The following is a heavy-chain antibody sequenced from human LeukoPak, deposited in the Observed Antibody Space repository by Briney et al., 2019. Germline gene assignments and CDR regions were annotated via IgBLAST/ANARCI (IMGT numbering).Heavy chain of an antibody. D-gene: IGHD3-22*01. CDR1: GFTFSTYF. CDR2: IDDSASFT. Sequence: GGSLRLSCVASGFTFSTYFMAWVRQAPGKGLEWVSTIDDSASFTYYADYVKGRFTISRDNSKNTLYLQMDSLRAEDTALYYCAKQHRSGSYPYNFDYWGQGTLVTVSS. CDR3: AKQHRSGSYPYNFDY. J-gene: IGHJ4*02. V-gene: IGHV3-23*01.